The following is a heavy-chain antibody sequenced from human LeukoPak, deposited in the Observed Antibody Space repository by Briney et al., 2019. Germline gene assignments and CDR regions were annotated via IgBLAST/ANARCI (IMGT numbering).Heavy chain of an antibody. J-gene: IGHJ5*02. CDR1: GGSISSSSYY. CDR3: ARLLREGIAAANGGQFDP. Sequence: SETLSLTCTVSGGSISSSSYYWGWIRQPPGKGLEWIGSIYYSGSTYYNPSLKSRVTISVDTSKNQFSLKLSSVTAADTAVYYCARLLREGIAAANGGQFDPWGQGTLVTVSS. V-gene: IGHV4-39*01. CDR2: IYYSGST. D-gene: IGHD6-13*01.